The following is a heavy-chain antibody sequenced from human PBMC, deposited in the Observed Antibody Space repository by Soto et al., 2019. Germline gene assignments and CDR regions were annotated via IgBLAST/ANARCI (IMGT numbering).Heavy chain of an antibody. V-gene: IGHV5-51*01. Sequence: PGESLKISCKGSGYSFTSYWIGWVRQMPGKGLEWMGIIYPGDSDTRYSPSFQGQVTISADKSISTAYLQWSSLKASDTAMCYCARRPVNECYYDSSGYYYVASWFDPWGQGTLVTVSS. CDR1: GYSFTSYW. D-gene: IGHD3-22*01. CDR3: ARRPVNECYYDSSGYYYVASWFDP. CDR2: IYPGDSDT. J-gene: IGHJ5*02.